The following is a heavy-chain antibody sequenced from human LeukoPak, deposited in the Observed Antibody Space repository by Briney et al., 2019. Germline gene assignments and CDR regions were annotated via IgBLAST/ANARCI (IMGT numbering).Heavy chain of an antibody. V-gene: IGHV4-59*11. D-gene: IGHD1-1*01. J-gene: IGHJ5*02. CDR1: GGSISSHY. CDR3: ARGYNWNGVWFDP. CDR2: IYYSGST. Sequence: SETLSLTCTVSGGSISSHYWSWIRQPPGKGLEWIGYIYYSGSTNYNPSLKSRVTISVDTSKNQFSLKLSSVTAADTAVYYCARGYNWNGVWFDPWGQGTLVTVSS.